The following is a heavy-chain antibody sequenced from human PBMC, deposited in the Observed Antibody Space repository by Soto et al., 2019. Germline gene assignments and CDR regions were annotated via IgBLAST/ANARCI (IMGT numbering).Heavy chain of an antibody. CDR3: AGGRYGSGSYYKGEPFYYYYGMDV. D-gene: IGHD3-10*01. CDR2: IYYSGST. CDR1: GGSISSSSYY. Sequence: SETLSLTCTVSGGSISSSSYYWGWIRQPPGKGLEWIGSIYYSGSTYYNPSLKSRVTISVDTSKNQFSLKLSSVTAADTAVYYCAGGRYGSGSYYKGEPFYYYYGMDVWGQGTTVTVSS. J-gene: IGHJ6*02. V-gene: IGHV4-39*01.